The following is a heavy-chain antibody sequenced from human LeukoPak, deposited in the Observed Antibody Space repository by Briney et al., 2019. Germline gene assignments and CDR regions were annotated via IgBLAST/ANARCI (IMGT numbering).Heavy chain of an antibody. D-gene: IGHD1-26*01. J-gene: IGHJ4*02. CDR3: AKVGSSGRGIDY. CDR1: GFTFATYV. V-gene: IGHV3-23*01. Sequence: PGGSLRLSCAASGFTFATYVMTWVRQAPGKGLEWVSSVGGDGRVTYYADSVKGRFTISRDNSKNTLYLQMNSLRAEDTAVYYCAKVGSSGRGIDYWGQGTLVTVSS. CDR2: VGGDGRVT.